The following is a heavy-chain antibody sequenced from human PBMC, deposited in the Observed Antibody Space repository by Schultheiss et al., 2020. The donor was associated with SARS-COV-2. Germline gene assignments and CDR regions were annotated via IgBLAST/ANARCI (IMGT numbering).Heavy chain of an antibody. V-gene: IGHV3-74*01. CDR3: ARAGQLGYGMDV. J-gene: IGHJ6*02. CDR2: INSDGSST. CDR1: GFTFSSYW. Sequence: GGSLRLSCAPSGFTFSSYWMHWVRQAPGKGLVWVSRINSDGSSTSYADSVKGRFTISRDNAKNTLYLQMNSLRAEDTAVYYCARAGQLGYGMDVWGQGTTVTVSS. D-gene: IGHD5-24*01.